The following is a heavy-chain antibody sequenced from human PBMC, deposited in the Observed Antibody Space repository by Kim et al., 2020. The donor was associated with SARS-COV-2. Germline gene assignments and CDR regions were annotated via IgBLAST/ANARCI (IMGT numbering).Heavy chain of an antibody. Sequence: GGSLRLSCAASGFTFSNYWMSWVRQAPGKGLEWVANIKQDGSEKYYVDSVKGRFTISRDNAKNSLYLQMNSLRAEDTAVYYCARDLNTYSGYDYNDYWGQGTLVTVSS. CDR2: IKQDGSEK. J-gene: IGHJ4*02. D-gene: IGHD5-12*01. V-gene: IGHV3-7*03. CDR3: ARDLNTYSGYDYNDY. CDR1: GFTFSNYW.